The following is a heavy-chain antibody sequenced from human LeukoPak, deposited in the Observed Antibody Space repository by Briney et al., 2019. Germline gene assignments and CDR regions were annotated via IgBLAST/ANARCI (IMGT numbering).Heavy chain of an antibody. CDR1: GFTFSNYA. D-gene: IGHD1-14*01. CDR2: ISGSSGNT. V-gene: IGHV3-23*01. J-gene: IGHJ4*02. CDR3: AKPAKTDYADY. Sequence: GGTLRLSCAASGFTFSNYAMNWVRQAPGKGLEWVSAISGSSGNTYYADSVKGRFTISRDNSKNTLYLQTNSLRAEDTALYYCAKPAKTDYADYWGQGTLVTVSS.